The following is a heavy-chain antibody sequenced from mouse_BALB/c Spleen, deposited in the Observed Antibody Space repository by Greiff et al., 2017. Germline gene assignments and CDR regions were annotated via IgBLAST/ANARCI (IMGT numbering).Heavy chain of an antibody. Sequence: EVQLQQSGAELVKPGASVKISCKASGYTFTDYNMDWVKQSHGKSLEWIGDINPNYDSTSYNQKFKGKATLTVDKSSSTAYMELRSLTSEDTAVYDCAILTTAIPTGTSMPDWYFDVWGAGTTVTVSS. V-gene: IGHV1-18*01. CDR2: INPNYDST. CDR3: AILTTAIPTGTSMPDWYFDV. J-gene: IGHJ1*01. D-gene: IGHD1-2*01. CDR1: GYTFTDYN.